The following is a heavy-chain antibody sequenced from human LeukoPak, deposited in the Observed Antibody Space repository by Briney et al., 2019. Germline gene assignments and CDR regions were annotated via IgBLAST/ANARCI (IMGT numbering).Heavy chain of an antibody. D-gene: IGHD3-22*01. CDR3: TRAGDSSGYYYDY. Sequence: GGSLRLSCAASGFTFSNAWMSRVRQAPGKGLEWVGFIRSKAYGGTTEYAASVKGRFTISRDDSKSIAYLQMNSLKTEDTAVYYCTRAGDSSGYYYDYWGQGTLVIVSS. CDR2: IRSKAYGGTT. V-gene: IGHV3-49*04. J-gene: IGHJ4*02. CDR1: GFTFSNAW.